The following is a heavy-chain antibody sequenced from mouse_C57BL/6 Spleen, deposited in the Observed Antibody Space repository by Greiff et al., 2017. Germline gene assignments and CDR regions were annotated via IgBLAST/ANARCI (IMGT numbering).Heavy chain of an antibody. CDR3: AKGDYGAAY. CDR2: IWRGGST. J-gene: IGHJ3*01. CDR1: GFSLTSYG. Sequence: VQVVESGPGLVQPSQSLSITCTVSGFSLTSYGVHWVRQSPGKGLEWLGVIWRGGSTDYNAAFMSRLSITKDNSKSQVFFKMNSLQADATAIYYCAKGDYGAAYWGQGTLVTVSA. D-gene: IGHD2-4*01. V-gene: IGHV2-5*01.